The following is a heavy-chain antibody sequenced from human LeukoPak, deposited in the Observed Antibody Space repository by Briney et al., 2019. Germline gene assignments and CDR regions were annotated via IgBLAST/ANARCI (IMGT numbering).Heavy chain of an antibody. V-gene: IGHV1-2*04. CDR2: INPNSGGT. Sequence: GASVKVSCKASGYTFTGYYMHWVRQAPGQGLEWMGWINPNSGGTNYAQKFQGWVTMTRDTSISTAYMELSRLRSDDMAVYYCARDPAGPAAAGVYFDYWGQGTLVTVSS. J-gene: IGHJ4*02. CDR3: ARDPAGPAAAGVYFDY. D-gene: IGHD6-13*01. CDR1: GYTFTGYY.